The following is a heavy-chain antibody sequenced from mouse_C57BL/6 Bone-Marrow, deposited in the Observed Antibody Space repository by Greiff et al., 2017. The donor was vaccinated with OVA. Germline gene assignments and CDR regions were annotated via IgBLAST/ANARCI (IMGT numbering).Heavy chain of an antibody. V-gene: IGHV10-1*01. CDR2: IRSKSNNYAT. CDR1: GFSFNTYA. CDR3: VRHSSYYYGSSSDAMDY. Sequence: EVQLVESGGGLVQPKGSLKLSCAASGFSFNTYAMNWVRQAPGKGLEWVARIRSKSNNYATYYADSVKDRFTISRDDSESMLYLQMNNLKTEDTAMYYCVRHSSYYYGSSSDAMDYWGQGTSVTVSS. D-gene: IGHD1-1*01. J-gene: IGHJ4*01.